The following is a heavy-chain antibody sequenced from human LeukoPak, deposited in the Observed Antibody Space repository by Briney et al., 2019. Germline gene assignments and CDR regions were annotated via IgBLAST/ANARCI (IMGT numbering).Heavy chain of an antibody. Sequence: KPWGSLRIPSSASGFTFISYNMDWGRQAPGKGVEWGSSISSSSYIYYADSVKGRFTISRDNAKNSLYLQMNSLRAEDTAVYYCARALAVAGTKTGTSIDYWGQGTLVTVSS. CDR1: GFTFISYN. CDR3: ARALAVAGTKTGTSIDY. J-gene: IGHJ4*02. V-gene: IGHV3-21*01. D-gene: IGHD6-19*01. CDR2: ISSSSYI.